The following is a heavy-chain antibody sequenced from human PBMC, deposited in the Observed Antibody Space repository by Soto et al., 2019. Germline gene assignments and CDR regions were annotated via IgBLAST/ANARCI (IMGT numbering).Heavy chain of an antibody. Sequence: GASVKVSCKGLGYTFTSYGISWVRQAPGQGLEWMGWIRPNDGHTNYAQKFQDRVTMNRDTSTATLYMDLRSLGSDDTAVYYRAIIGRGDYSDFDYWGQGTLVTV. V-gene: IGHV1-18*01. CDR2: IRPNDGHT. D-gene: IGHD4-4*01. CDR1: GYTFTSYG. CDR3: AIIGRGDYSDFDY. J-gene: IGHJ4*02.